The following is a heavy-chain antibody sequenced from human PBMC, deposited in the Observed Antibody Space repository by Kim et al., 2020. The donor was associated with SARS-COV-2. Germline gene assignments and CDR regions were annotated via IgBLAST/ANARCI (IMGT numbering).Heavy chain of an antibody. J-gene: IGHJ3*02. D-gene: IGHD6-13*01. Sequence: VKGLFTISRDNAKNSLYLQMNSLRAEDTALYYCAKDIESSSWYGLNAFDIWGQGTMVTVSS. V-gene: IGHV3-9*01. CDR3: AKDIESSSWYGLNAFDI.